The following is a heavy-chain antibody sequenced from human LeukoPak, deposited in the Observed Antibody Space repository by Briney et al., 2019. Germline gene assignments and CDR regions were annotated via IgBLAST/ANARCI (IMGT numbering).Heavy chain of an antibody. CDR2: ISGSSTYI. CDR3: ARVRRTTGGFYWDY. D-gene: IGHD2-8*02. J-gene: IGHJ4*02. CDR1: GFTFSTYT. Sequence: PGGSLRLSCAASGFTFSTYTMNWVRQAPGKGLEWVSSISGSSTYIYYADSVKGRFTISRDNAKNSLFLQMNSLRAEDAAVYYCARVRRTTGGFYWDYWGQGTLVTVSS. V-gene: IGHV3-21*01.